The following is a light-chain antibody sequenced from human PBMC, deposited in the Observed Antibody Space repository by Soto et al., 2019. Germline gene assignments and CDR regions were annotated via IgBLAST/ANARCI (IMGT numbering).Light chain of an antibody. Sequence: IASSQYPGNLSLSPGERATLSCRASQSVSSSYLAWYQQKPGQAPRLLIYGASNRATGIPDRFSGSGSGTDFTLTISRLEEEDLAVYCCQQYGSPGTFGQGTKVDIK. CDR2: GAS. J-gene: IGKJ1*01. CDR1: QSVSSSY. CDR3: QQYGSPGT. V-gene: IGKV3-20*01.